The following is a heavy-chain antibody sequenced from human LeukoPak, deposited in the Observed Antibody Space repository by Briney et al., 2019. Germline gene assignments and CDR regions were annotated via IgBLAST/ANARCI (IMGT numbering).Heavy chain of an antibody. J-gene: IGHJ4*02. CDR2: ISWNSGSI. D-gene: IGHD5-18*01. V-gene: IGHV3-9*01. Sequence: GGSLRLSCAASGFTFDDYAMHWVRQAPGKGLEWVSGISWNSGSIGYADSVKGRFTISRDNAKNSLYLQMNSLRAEDTALYYCAKDLRGYSYVVDYWGQGTLVTVSS. CDR1: GFTFDDYA. CDR3: AKDLRGYSYVVDY.